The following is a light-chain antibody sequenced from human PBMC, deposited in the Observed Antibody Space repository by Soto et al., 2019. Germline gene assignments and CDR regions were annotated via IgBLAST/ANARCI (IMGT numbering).Light chain of an antibody. J-gene: IGLJ2*01. CDR1: SSNIGSNT. V-gene: IGLV1-44*01. CDR2: SND. Sequence: QSVLTQAPSASGTPGQRVTISCSGSSSNIGSNTVSWYQQVQGTAPKLLIYSNDQRPSGVPDRFSGSKSGTSASLAIGWLQSEDDADYYCAAWDGSLNGCVFGGGTKLTVL. CDR3: AAWDGSLNGCV.